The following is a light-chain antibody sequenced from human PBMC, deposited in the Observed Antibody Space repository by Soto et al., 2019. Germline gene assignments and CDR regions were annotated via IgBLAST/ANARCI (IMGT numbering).Light chain of an antibody. J-gene: IGLJ1*01. V-gene: IGLV2-11*01. Sequence: QSALTQPRSVSRSPGRSVTISCTGTSSDVGGYNYVSWYQQHPGKAPKLMIYDVSKRPSGVPDRFSGSKSGNTASLTISGLQAEDEADYYCCSYAGSYTSYVFGTGTKVTVL. CDR1: SSDVGGYNY. CDR3: CSYAGSYTSYV. CDR2: DVS.